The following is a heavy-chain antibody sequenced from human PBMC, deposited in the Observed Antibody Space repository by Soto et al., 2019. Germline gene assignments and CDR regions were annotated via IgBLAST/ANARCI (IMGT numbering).Heavy chain of an antibody. V-gene: IGHV1-3*01. J-gene: IGHJ6*02. D-gene: IGHD2-8*01. CDR2: INAGNGNT. CDR3: ARSLMVYAKPLPPYGMDV. Sequence: ASVKVSCKASGYTLTSYAMHWVRQAPGQRLEWMGWINAGNGNTKYSQKFQGRVTITRDTSASTAYMELSSLRSEDTAVYYCARSLMVYAKPLPPYGMDVWGQGTTVTVS. CDR1: GYTLTSYA.